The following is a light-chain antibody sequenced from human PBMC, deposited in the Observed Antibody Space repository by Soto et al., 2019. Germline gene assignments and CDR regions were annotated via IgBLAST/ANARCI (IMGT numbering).Light chain of an antibody. J-gene: IGKJ1*01. CDR3: QQYGSSGT. Sequence: EIVMTQSPATLSVSPGERVALSCRASQSVSRHLAWYQQKPGQAPRLLIYDASSRATGIPDRFSGSGSGTDFTLTISRLEPEDFAVYYCQQYGSSGTFGQGTKVDIK. V-gene: IGKV3-20*01. CDR2: DAS. CDR1: QSVSRH.